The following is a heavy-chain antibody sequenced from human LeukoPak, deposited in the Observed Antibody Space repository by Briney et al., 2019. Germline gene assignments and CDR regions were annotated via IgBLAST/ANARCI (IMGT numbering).Heavy chain of an antibody. CDR1: GYTFTSYG. D-gene: IGHD6-13*01. V-gene: IGHV1-18*01. J-gene: IGHJ6*03. Sequence: ASVKVSCKASGYTFTSYGVSWVRQAPGQGLEWMGWISTYNGNTNYAQKLQGRVTMTTDTSTSTAYMELRSLRSDDTAIYYCARAAIADCMDVWGKGTTVTVSS. CDR3: ARAAIADCMDV. CDR2: ISTYNGNT.